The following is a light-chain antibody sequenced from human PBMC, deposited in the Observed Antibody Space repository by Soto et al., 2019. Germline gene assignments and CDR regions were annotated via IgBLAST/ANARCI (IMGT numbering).Light chain of an antibody. J-gene: IGKJ2*01. Sequence: EIVLTQSPGTLSLSPGERATLSCRASESLSSAYLAWYQQKPGQAPRLLLYGASTRATGIPDRFSGSGSGTEFTLTISRLEPEDSAVYYCQQYESWPPLFTFGQGTKVDIK. CDR1: ESLSSAY. CDR2: GAS. CDR3: QQYESWPPLFT. V-gene: IGKV3-20*01.